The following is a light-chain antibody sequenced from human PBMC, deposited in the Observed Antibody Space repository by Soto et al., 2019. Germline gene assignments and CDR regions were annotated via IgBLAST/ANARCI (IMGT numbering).Light chain of an antibody. CDR1: QSISSY. V-gene: IGKV1-39*01. J-gene: IGKJ1*01. CDR3: QQSYSTPRT. CDR2: AAS. Sequence: DIQMTQSPSSLSASVGDRVTITCRASQSISSYLNWYQQKPGKAPKLLMYAASSLQSGVPSRFSGSGSGTDFTLTISSLQPEDFATYYCQQSYSTPRTFRQGTKVEIK.